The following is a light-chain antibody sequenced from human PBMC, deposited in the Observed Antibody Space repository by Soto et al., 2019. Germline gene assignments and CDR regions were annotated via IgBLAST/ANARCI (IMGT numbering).Light chain of an antibody. J-gene: IGLJ2*01. CDR1: SSDIGGYNY. CDR2: EVN. Sequence: QSALTQPASVSGSPGQSITVSCTGTSSDIGGYNYVSWYQHHPGKAPQLIIYEVNLRPSGVSDRFSASKSGDTASLTISGLQAGDEADYYCSSETSSSAYVVLGGGTKVTVL. V-gene: IGLV2-14*01. CDR3: SSETSSSAYVV.